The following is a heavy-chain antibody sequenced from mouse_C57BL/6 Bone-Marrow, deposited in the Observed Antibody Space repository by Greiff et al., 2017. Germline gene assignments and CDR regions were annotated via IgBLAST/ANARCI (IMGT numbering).Heavy chain of an antibody. Sequence: QVQLQQPGAELVRPGTSVKLSCKASGYTFTSYWMHWVKQRPGQGLEWIGVIDPSDSYTNYNQKFKGKATLTVATSSSTAYMQFSSLTSEDSAVYYCARRLAGTSRYFDYWGQGTTLTVSS. D-gene: IGHD1-2*01. J-gene: IGHJ2*01. CDR2: IDPSDSYT. CDR1: GYTFTSYW. V-gene: IGHV1-59*01. CDR3: ARRLAGTSRYFDY.